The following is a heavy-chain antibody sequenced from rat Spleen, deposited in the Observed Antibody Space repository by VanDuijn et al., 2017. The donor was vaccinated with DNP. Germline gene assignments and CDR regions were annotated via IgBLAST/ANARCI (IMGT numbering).Heavy chain of an antibody. Sequence: EVLLVESDGGLVQPGRSLKLSCVASGFIFSDYNMAWVRQAPTKGLEWVATISYDGSSTYYRDSVKGRFTISRDNAKSTLYLQMDSLRSEDTATYYWTSNPHIRTAAPFDYWGQGVMVTVSS. V-gene: IGHV5-29*01. D-gene: IGHD3-8*01. CDR1: GFIFSDYN. CDR3: TSNPHIRTAAPFDY. J-gene: IGHJ2*01. CDR2: ISYDGSST.